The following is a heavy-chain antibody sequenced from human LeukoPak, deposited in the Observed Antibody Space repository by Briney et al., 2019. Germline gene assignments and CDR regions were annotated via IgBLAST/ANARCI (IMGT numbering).Heavy chain of an antibody. J-gene: IGHJ5*02. V-gene: IGHV4-59*08. Sequence: SETLSLTCTVSGGSISSYYWSWIRQPPGKGLEWIGYIYYSGSTNYNPSLKSRVTISVGTSKNQFSLKLSSVTAADTAVYYCARPERDGYNQNWFDPWGQGTLVTVSS. CDR3: ARPERDGYNQNWFDP. D-gene: IGHD5-24*01. CDR2: IYYSGST. CDR1: GGSISSYY.